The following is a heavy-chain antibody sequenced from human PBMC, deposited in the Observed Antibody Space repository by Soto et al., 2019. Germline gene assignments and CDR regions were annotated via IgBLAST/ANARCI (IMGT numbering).Heavy chain of an antibody. CDR2: ISDDGSNK. CDR3: AGERETSSWFLSGFEY. J-gene: IGHJ4*02. Sequence: QVQLVESGGGVVQPGRSLRLSCSTSGLTFTRHAMHWVRQVPGKGLEWVAAISDDGSNKHYVDSVKGRFSISRDKSRNTVYLQMNSLRAEDTAVYFCAGERETSSWFLSGFEYWGQGTLVTVSS. D-gene: IGHD6-13*01. V-gene: IGHV3-30-3*01. CDR1: GLTFTRHA.